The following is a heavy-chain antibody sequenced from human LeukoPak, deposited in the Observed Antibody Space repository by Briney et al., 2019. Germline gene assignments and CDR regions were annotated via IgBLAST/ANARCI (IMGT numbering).Heavy chain of an antibody. J-gene: IGHJ2*01. CDR3: GRASDL. CDR2: INHSGST. CDR1: GGSFSGYY. Sequence: SETLSLTCAVYGGSFSGYYWSWIRQPPGKGLEWIGEINHSGSTNYNPSLKSRVTISVDTSKNQFSLKLSSVTAADTAVYYCGRASDLWGRGTLVTVSS. V-gene: IGHV4-34*01.